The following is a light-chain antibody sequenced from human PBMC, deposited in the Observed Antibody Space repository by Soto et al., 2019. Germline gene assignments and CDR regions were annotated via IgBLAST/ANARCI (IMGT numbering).Light chain of an antibody. CDR1: QSISTH. J-gene: IGKJ4*01. CDR2: AAS. CDR3: QQSYTIRT. Sequence: DIQMTQSPSSLSASVGDRVTITCRASQSISTHLNWYQQKPGKAPNLFIFAASSLKSGVPSRFSGSGSGTDFTLTISSLQPEDFATYYCQQSYTIRTFGGGTKVEIK. V-gene: IGKV1-39*01.